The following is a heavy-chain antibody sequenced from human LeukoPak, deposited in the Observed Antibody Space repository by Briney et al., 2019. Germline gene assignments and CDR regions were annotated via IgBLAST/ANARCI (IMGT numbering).Heavy chain of an antibody. D-gene: IGHD4-17*01. CDR3: ARHNSGDFWGY. CDR2: MYHGGST. V-gene: IGHV4-38-2*02. J-gene: IGHJ4*02. CDR1: GYFINSGYY. Sequence: SETLSLTCSVSGYFINSGYYWGWIRQPPGKGLEWIGSMYHGGSTYYNPSLKSRVTISVDTSKNQFSLKLSSLTAADSAVYYCARHNSGDFWGYWGQGTLVTVSS.